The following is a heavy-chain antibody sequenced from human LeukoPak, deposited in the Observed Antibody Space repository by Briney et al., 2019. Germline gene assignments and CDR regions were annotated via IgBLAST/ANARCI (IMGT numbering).Heavy chain of an antibody. V-gene: IGHV5-51*01. D-gene: IGHD2-2*01. CDR2: IYPDDSDT. Sequence: GESLKTSCKGSGYSFSTYWIGWVRQMPGKGLEWMGIIYPDDSDTRYSPSFQGQVTISADKSISTAYLQWSSLKASDTAMYYCARHLQPASGGDYWGQGTLVTVPS. CDR1: GYSFSTYW. J-gene: IGHJ4*02. CDR3: ARHLQPASGGDY.